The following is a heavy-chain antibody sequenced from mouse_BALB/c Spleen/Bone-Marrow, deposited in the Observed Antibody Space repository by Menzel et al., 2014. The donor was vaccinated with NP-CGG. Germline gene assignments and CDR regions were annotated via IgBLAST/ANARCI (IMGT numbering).Heavy chain of an antibody. V-gene: IGHV1-69*02. CDR1: GYTFTSYW. Sequence: QVTLKESGAELVRPGASVKLSCKASGYTFTSYWISWVKQRPGQGLEWIGNIYPSDSYTNYNQKFKDKATLTVDKSSSTAYMQLSSPTSEDSAVYYCTRSYGSSYEYYFDYWGQGTTLTVSS. D-gene: IGHD1-1*01. CDR3: TRSYGSSYEYYFDY. J-gene: IGHJ2*01. CDR2: IYPSDSYT.